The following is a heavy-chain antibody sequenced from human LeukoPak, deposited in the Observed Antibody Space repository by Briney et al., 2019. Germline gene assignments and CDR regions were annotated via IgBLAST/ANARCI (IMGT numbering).Heavy chain of an antibody. D-gene: IGHD6-19*01. J-gene: IGHJ4*02. CDR2: ITPSGGST. V-gene: IGHV1-46*01. CDR3: ARGGWYFDY. CDR1: GYTFTGHY. Sequence: ASVKVSCKASGYTFTGHYMHWVRQAPGQGLEWLGLITPSGGSTWYAQKFQGRVTMTRDMSTSTDYMELSSLRSEDTAVYYCARGGWYFDYWGQGTLVTVSS.